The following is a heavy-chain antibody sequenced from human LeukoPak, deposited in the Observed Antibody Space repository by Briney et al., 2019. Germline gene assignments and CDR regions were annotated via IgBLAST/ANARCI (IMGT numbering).Heavy chain of an antibody. D-gene: IGHD1-26*01. Sequence: WMGGFDTEDGETIYAQKFKGRVTMTEDTYTDTAYMDVSSLKSDDTAGYYCAMNCGSYHSQFGYWGQGTLVAVSS. V-gene: IGHV1-24*01. CDR2: FDTEDGET. J-gene: IGHJ4*02. CDR3: AMNCGSYHSQFGY.